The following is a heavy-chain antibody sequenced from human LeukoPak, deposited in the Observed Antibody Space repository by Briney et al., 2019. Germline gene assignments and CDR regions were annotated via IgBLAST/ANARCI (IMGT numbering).Heavy chain of an antibody. Sequence: SETLSLTCTVSGGSISSHYWSWIRQPPGKGLEWIGYIYYSGSTNYNPSLKSRVTISVDTSKNQFSLKLSSVTAADTAVYYCARAVWFGGIFNYYYMDVWGKGTTVPVSS. CDR2: IYYSGST. J-gene: IGHJ6*03. D-gene: IGHD3-10*01. CDR1: GGSISSHY. CDR3: ARAVWFGGIFNYYYMDV. V-gene: IGHV4-59*11.